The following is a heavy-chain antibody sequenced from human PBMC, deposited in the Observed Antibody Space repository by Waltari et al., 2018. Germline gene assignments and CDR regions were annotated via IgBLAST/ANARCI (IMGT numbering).Heavy chain of an antibody. CDR2: IIPFFGSP. CDR1: GGTFRTYG. D-gene: IGHD3-22*01. J-gene: IGHJ4*02. CDR3: ARIPYYYDKAPLDS. Sequence: QVQLLQSGAEGKKPGSSVKLSCQASGGTFRTYGISWVRQAPGQRLEWMGKIIPFFGSPDYAENFQGRITITADKSTTTTYLELSSLRSDDTAVYYCARIPYYYDKAPLDSWGQGTLVTVSP. V-gene: IGHV1-69*06.